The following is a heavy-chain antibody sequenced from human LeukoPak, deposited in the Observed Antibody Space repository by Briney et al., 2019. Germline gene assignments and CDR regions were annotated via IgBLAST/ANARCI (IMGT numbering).Heavy chain of an antibody. CDR2: IRYDGSNI. J-gene: IGHJ4*02. Sequence: PGGSLRLSCAASGFTFSTSGMHWVRQAPGKGLEWVAFIRYDGSNIHYPDSVKGRFSISRENFKNTLYLQMNSMRAEDTAIYYCAKDYPYAVGYSHFEYWGQGTLVTVSS. CDR3: AKDYPYAVGYSHFEY. CDR1: GFTFSTSG. D-gene: IGHD5-12*01. V-gene: IGHV3-30*02.